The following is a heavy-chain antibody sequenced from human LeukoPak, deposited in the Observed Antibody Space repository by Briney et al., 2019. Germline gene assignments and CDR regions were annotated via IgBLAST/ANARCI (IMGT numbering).Heavy chain of an antibody. V-gene: IGHV4-59*01. J-gene: IGHJ5*02. CDR3: ARVDYKTTRFDP. CDR2: IYYSGST. D-gene: IGHD4-11*01. Sequence: SETLSLTCTVSGGSISSYYWSWIRQPPGKGLEWIGYIYYSGSTNYNPSLKSRVTISVDTSKNQFSLKLSSVTAADTAVYYRARVDYKTTRFDPWGQGTLVTVSS. CDR1: GGSISSYY.